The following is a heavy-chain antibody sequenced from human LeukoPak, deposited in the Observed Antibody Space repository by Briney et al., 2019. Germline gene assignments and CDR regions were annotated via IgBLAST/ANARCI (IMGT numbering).Heavy chain of an antibody. J-gene: IGHJ6*03. CDR3: ATERYCSSTSCHMDV. V-gene: IGHV1-24*01. CDR1: GYTLTELS. CDR2: FDPEDGET. Sequence: ASVKVSCKVSGYTLTELSMHWVRQAPGKGLEWMGAFDPEDGETIYAQKFQGRVTMTEDTSTDTAYMELSSLRSEDTAVYYCATERYCSSTSCHMDVWGTGTTVTVSS. D-gene: IGHD2-2*01.